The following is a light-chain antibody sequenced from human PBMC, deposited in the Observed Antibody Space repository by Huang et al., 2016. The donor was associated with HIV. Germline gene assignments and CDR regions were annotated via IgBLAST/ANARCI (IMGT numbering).Light chain of an antibody. V-gene: IGKV3-15*01. J-gene: IGKJ1*01. Sequence: EIVMPQSPATLSVSPGERATLSCRASQTVNSNLAWYQHKPGQAPRRLIYGASTRATGVTARFSVSESGIKFTLTISSLQSEDFAVYYCQQYNNWLAFGQGTKVEIK. CDR2: GAS. CDR3: QQYNNWLA. CDR1: QTVNSN.